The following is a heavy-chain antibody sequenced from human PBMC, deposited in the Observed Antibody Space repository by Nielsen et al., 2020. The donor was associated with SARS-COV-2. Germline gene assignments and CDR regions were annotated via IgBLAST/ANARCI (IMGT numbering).Heavy chain of an antibody. D-gene: IGHD6-19*01. V-gene: IGHV4-39*01. CDR1: GGSISSGGYY. CDR3: ARSSNIAVASDP. J-gene: IGHJ5*02. CDR2: IYYSGST. Sequence: SETLSLTCTVSGGSISSGGYYWSWIRQHPGKGLEWIGYIYYSGSTYYNPSLKSRVTISVDTSKNQFSLKLSSVTAADTAVYYCARSSNIAVASDPWGQGTLVTVSS.